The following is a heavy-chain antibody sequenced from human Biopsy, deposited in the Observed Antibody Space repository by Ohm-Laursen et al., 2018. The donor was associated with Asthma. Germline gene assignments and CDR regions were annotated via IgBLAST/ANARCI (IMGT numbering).Heavy chain of an antibody. V-gene: IGHV1-24*01. Sequence: ASVKVSCKISGYSLTDLSMHWVRQAPGQGLEWMGGNDHEEGGTVNAWRFQGRVTMTEDTSTDTAYMELSSLSSDDTAVYYCASDFPKDYVRYNFQFWGQGTLVTVSS. J-gene: IGHJ4*02. CDR2: NDHEEGGT. CDR1: GYSLTDLS. CDR3: ASDFPKDYVRYNFQF. D-gene: IGHD4-17*01.